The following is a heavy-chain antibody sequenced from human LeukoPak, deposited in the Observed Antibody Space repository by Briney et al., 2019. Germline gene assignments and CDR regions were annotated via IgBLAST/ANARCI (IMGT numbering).Heavy chain of an antibody. D-gene: IGHD6-13*01. J-gene: IGHJ4*02. V-gene: IGHV3-7*01. CDR1: GLTFSSYW. CDR2: MKYDGSEK. Sequence: GGSLRLSCAASGLTFSSYWMSWVRQAPGKGLEGVANMKYDGSEKYYVDSVKGRFTISRDNAKNSLYLQMNSLRAEDTAVYYCARDIEAAGLFLDYWGQGTLVTVS. CDR3: ARDIEAAGLFLDY.